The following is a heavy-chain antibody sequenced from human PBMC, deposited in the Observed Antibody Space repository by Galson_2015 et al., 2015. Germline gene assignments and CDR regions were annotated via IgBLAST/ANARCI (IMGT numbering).Heavy chain of an antibody. V-gene: IGHV2-5*01. CDR1: GFSLSTSGVG. J-gene: IGHJ4*02. D-gene: IGHD2-8*02. CDR2: IYWNDDK. CDR3: AHSRWALGGVFFDY. Sequence: PALVKPTQTLTLTCTFSGFSLSTSGVGVGWIRQPPGKALEWLALIYWNDDKRYSPSLKSRLTITKDTSKNQVVLTMTNMDPVDTATYYCAHSRWALGGVFFDYWGQGTLVTVSS.